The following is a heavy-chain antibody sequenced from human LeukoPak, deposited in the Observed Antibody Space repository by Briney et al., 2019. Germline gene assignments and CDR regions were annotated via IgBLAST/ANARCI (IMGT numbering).Heavy chain of an antibody. V-gene: IGHV4-59*08. CDR3: ARHGTGFDY. CDR2: IYYSGST. CDR1: GGSISSYY. D-gene: IGHD1-1*01. J-gene: IGHJ4*02. Sequence: SETLSLTCTVSGGSISSYYWSWIRQPPGKRLEWIGYIYYSGSTNYNPSLKSRVTISVDTSKNQFSLKLSSVTAADTAVYYCARHGTGFDYWGQGTLVTVSS.